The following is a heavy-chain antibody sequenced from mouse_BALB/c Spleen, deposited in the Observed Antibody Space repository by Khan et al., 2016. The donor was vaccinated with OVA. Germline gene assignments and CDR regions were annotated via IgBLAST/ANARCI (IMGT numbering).Heavy chain of an antibody. D-gene: IGHD1-1*01. J-gene: IGHJ2*01. V-gene: IGHV1S81*02. Sequence: VQLQQSGAELVKAGASVKMSCKASGYTFTSYWMHWVKQRLGQGLEWFAETNPTNGRTYYNEKFKSKATLPVDKSSRTAYMIISGPTHADSAVFYCARSKKIVATYFDYWGQGTNLTVAS. CDR2: TNPTNGRT. CDR1: GYTFTSYW. CDR3: ARSKKIVATYFDY.